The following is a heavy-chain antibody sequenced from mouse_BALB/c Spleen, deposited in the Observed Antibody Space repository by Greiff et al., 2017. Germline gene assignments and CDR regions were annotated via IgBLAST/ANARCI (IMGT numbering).Heavy chain of an antibody. D-gene: IGHD1-1*01. Sequence: EVHLVESGGGLVKPGGSLKLSCAASGFTFSSYTMSWVRQTPEKRLEWVATISSGGGNTYYPDSVKGRFTISRDNAKNNLYLQMSSLRSEDTALYYCARYGYYGSSYAMDYWGQGTSVTVSS. CDR3: ARYGYYGSSYAMDY. J-gene: IGHJ4*01. CDR2: ISSGGGNT. V-gene: IGHV5-9*03. CDR1: GFTFSSYT.